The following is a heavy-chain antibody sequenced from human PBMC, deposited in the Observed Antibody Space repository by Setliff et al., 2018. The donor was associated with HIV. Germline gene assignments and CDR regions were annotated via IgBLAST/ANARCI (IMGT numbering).Heavy chain of an antibody. J-gene: IGHJ6*02. CDR3: ARATTVTIYYYYGMDV. CDR1: GYTFSNHT. D-gene: IGHD4-17*01. V-gene: IGHV1-3*01. Sequence: GASVKVSCKASGYTFSNHTIHWVRQAPGKRPEWMGWLNAGYGNTKYSQKLQGRVTMTTDTSTSTAYMELRSLRSDDTAVYYCARATTVTIYYYYGMDVWGQGTTVTVSS. CDR2: LNAGYGNT.